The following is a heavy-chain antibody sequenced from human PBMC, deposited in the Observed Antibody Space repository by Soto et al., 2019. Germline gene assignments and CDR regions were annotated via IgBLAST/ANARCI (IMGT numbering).Heavy chain of an antibody. CDR2: IYYSGST. V-gene: IGHV4-59*01. D-gene: IGHD3-9*01. CDR3: ARGGSNFDWLLPFDY. CDR1: GGSISSYY. Sequence: LSLTCTVSGGSISSYYWSWIRQPPGKGLEWIGYIYYSGSTNYNPSLKSRVTISVDTSKNQFSLKLSSVTAADTAVYYCARGGSNFDWLLPFDYWGQGTLVTVSS. J-gene: IGHJ4*02.